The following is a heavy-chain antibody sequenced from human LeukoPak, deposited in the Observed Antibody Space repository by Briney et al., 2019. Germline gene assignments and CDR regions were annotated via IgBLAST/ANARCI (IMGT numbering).Heavy chain of an antibody. J-gene: IGHJ4*02. CDR1: GFSFDDYD. D-gene: IGHD3-16*01. Sequence: GGSLRLSCAASGFSFDDYDMSWVRQAPGKGLEWVSGINRNGGSTDYADSVKGRFTISRDNAKNSLYLQMNSLRAEDTAVYYCARGGYDYWGQGTLVTVSS. CDR3: ARGGYDY. V-gene: IGHV3-20*04. CDR2: INRNGGST.